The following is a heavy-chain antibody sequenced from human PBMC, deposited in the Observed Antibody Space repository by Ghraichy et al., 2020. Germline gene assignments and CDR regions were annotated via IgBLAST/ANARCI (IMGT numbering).Heavy chain of an antibody. Sequence: GGSLRLSCASSGFTFSSYAMSWVRQAPGKGLEWVSAISGSGGSTYYADSVKGRFSISRDNSKNTLYLQMNSLRAEDTAVYYCAKGGVINRKGVFEMWGQGTMVTVSS. V-gene: IGHV3-23*01. D-gene: IGHD1-14*01. CDR1: GFTFSSYA. CDR2: ISGSGGST. CDR3: AKGGVINRKGVFEM. J-gene: IGHJ3*02.